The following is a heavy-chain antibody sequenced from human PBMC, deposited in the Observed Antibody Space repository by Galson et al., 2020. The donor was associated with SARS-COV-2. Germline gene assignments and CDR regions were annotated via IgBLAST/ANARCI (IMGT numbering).Heavy chain of an antibody. CDR1: GFIFGDYD. Sequence: GGSLRLSCAASGFIFGDYDIHWVRQPPGKGLEWVSYVSWNSGSVGYADSVKGRFTVSRDNAKNSLYLQMNSLRPEDTALYYCVKHRVRLQNDATFDVWGRGTMVIVS. CDR2: VSWNSGSV. J-gene: IGHJ3*01. D-gene: IGHD4-4*01. V-gene: IGHV3-9*01. CDR3: VKHRVRLQNDATFDV.